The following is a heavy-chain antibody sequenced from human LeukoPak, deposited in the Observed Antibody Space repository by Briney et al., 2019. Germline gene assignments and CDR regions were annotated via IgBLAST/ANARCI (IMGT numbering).Heavy chain of an antibody. CDR2: INSDGSST. J-gene: IGHJ5*02. D-gene: IGHD6-6*01. CDR3: AILGIIAARPESGNWFDP. Sequence: GSLRLSCAASGFTFSSYWMHWVRQAPGKGLVWVSRINSDGSSTSYADSVKGRFTISRDNAKNTLYLQMNSLRAEDTAVYYCAILGIIAARPESGNWFDPWGQGTLVTVSS. V-gene: IGHV3-74*01. CDR1: GFTFSSYW.